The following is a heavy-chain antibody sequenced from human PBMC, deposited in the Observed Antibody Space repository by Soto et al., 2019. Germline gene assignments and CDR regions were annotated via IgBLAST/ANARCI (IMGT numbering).Heavy chain of an antibody. V-gene: IGHV2-70*01. Sequence: SGPTLVNPTQTLTLTCTFSGFSLSTSGMCVSWIRQPPGKALEWLALIGWDDDKYYSTSLKTRLTISKDTSKNQVVLTMTNMDPVDTATYYCAQIPLYDFWSGDAPKGPYYYYGMDVWGQGTTVTVSS. CDR3: AQIPLYDFWSGDAPKGPYYYYGMDV. D-gene: IGHD3-3*01. CDR2: IGWDDDK. J-gene: IGHJ6*02. CDR1: GFSLSTSGMC.